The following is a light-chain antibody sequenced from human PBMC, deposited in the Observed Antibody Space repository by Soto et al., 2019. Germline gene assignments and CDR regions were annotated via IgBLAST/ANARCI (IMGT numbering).Light chain of an antibody. CDR1: QSVRSH. V-gene: IGKV3-11*01. J-gene: IGKJ5*01. CDR2: DAS. Sequence: DTVLTQSPATLSLSPGETAXLSXXXSQSVRSHLAWYQQRPGQPPRLLIYDASYRATGVPLRFSGSGSGTEFALTISSLGSGDSAIYYCQQRSDWPPITFGQGTRLEIK. CDR3: QQRSDWPPIT.